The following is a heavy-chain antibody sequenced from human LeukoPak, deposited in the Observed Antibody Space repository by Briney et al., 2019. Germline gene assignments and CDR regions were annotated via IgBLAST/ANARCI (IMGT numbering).Heavy chain of an antibody. Sequence: SETLSLTCTVSGGSISSSSYYWGWIRQPPGKGLEWIGSIYYSGSTYYNPSLKSRVTISVDTSKNQFSLKLSSVTAADTAVYYCARFYSSSWYYFDYWAREPWSPSPQ. CDR2: IYYSGST. CDR3: ARFYSSSWYYFDY. J-gene: IGHJ4*02. D-gene: IGHD6-13*01. V-gene: IGHV4-39*01. CDR1: GGSISSSSYY.